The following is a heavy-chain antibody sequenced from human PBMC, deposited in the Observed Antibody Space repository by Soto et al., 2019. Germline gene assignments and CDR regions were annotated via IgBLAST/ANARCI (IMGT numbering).Heavy chain of an antibody. V-gene: IGHV3-23*01. CDR3: AKDRMNFNSVWDPFDI. CDR1: GFTFSNFA. Sequence: PGWSLRLSCAASGFTFSNFAMSWVRQAPGKGLEWVSGIGRTGSDTHYADSVKGRFIISRDNSKSTMFLQLNSLRVEDTALYYCAKDRMNFNSVWDPFDIWGQGTMVTV. D-gene: IGHD1-7*01. J-gene: IGHJ3*02. CDR2: IGRTGSDT.